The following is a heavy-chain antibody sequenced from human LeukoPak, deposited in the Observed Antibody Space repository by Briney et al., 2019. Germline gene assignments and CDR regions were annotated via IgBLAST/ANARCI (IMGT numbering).Heavy chain of an antibody. J-gene: IGHJ4*02. CDR2: IYYSGST. Sequence: SETLSLTCTVSGGSISSYYWSWIRRPPGKGLEWIGYIYYSGSTNYNPSLKSRVTISVDTSKNQFSLKLSSVTAADTAVYYCARDGFGYSYGIDYWGQGTLVTVSS. CDR3: ARDGFGYSYGIDY. V-gene: IGHV4-59*12. D-gene: IGHD5-18*01. CDR1: GGSISSYY.